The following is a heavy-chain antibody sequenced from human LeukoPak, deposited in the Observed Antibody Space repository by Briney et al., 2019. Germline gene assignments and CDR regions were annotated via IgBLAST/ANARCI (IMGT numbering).Heavy chain of an antibody. D-gene: IGHD6-19*01. CDR1: GFTFSSYA. Sequence: PGGSLRLSCAASGFTFSSYAMHWVRQAPGKGLEWVAVISYDGSNKYYADSVKGRFTISREDSKNTLYLQLNSLTAEDTAVYYCAKDELIAVSAYFDYWGQGTLVTVSS. V-gene: IGHV3-30-3*01. J-gene: IGHJ4*02. CDR2: ISYDGSNK. CDR3: AKDELIAVSAYFDY.